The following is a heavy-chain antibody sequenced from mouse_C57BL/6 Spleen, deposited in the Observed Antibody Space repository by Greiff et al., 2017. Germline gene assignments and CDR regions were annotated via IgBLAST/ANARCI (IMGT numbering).Heavy chain of an antibody. D-gene: IGHD1-1*01. J-gene: IGHJ4*01. CDR1: GYSFTDYN. CDR2: INPNYGTT. V-gene: IGHV1-39*01. Sequence: QLKQSGPELVKPGASVKISCKASGYSFTDYNMNWVKQSNGKSLEWIGVINPNYGTTSYNQKFKGKATLTVDQSSSTAYMQLNSLTSEDSAVYYCARALGYGSIYAMDYWGQGTSVTVSS. CDR3: ARALGYGSIYAMDY.